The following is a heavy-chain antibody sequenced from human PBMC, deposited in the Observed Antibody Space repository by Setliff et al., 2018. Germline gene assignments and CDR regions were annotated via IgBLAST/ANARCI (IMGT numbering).Heavy chain of an antibody. D-gene: IGHD5-12*01. CDR3: ARAKDGYDFDYFDY. CDR1: DGSIRSGDY. Sequence: SETRSLTCTVSDGSIRSGDYWGWIRQHPGKGLEWIGYIHHTGTTFYNPSLRSRVTISVDTSKNQFSLKLTSLTAADTAVYYCARAKDGYDFDYFDYWGQGTPVTVS. CDR2: IHHTGTT. J-gene: IGHJ4*02. V-gene: IGHV4-31*03.